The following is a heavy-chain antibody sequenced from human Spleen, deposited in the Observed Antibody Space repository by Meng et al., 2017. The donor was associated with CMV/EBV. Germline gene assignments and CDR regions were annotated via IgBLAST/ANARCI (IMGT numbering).Heavy chain of an antibody. CDR2: ITGRNGTT. CDR1: GFTFGNFA. V-gene: IGHV3-23*01. J-gene: IGHJ3*02. CDR3: ANAFDI. Sequence: GGSLRLSCAASGFTFGNFAMNWVRQAPGKGLEWVSSITGRNGTTYYTDSVKGRFTISRDISRSTLFLQLNNLRAEDTAVYYCANAFDIWGQGTMVTVSS.